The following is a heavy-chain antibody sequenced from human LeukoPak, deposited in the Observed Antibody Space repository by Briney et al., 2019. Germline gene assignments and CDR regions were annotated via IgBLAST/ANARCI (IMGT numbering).Heavy chain of an antibody. D-gene: IGHD3-22*01. Sequence: PSETLSLTCTVSGGSISSSSYYWGWIRQPPGKGLEWIGSIYYSGSTYYNPSLKSRVTISVDKSKNQFSLKLSAVPAADTAVYYCARGGQDYYDSSGYSDWGQGTLVTVSS. J-gene: IGHJ4*02. V-gene: IGHV4-39*07. CDR2: IYYSGST. CDR3: ARGGQDYYDSSGYSD. CDR1: GGSISSSSYY.